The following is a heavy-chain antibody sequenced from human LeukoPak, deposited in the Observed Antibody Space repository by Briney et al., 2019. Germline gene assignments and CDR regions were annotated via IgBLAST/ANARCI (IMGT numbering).Heavy chain of an antibody. D-gene: IGHD3-3*01. J-gene: IGHJ5*02. CDR1: GGSISSYY. Sequence: SETLSLTCTVSGGSISSYYWSWIRQPPGKGLEWIGYIYYSGSTNYNPSLKSRVTISVDTSKNQFSLKLSSVTAADTAVYYCARGYDFWSGKGWFDPWGRGTLVTVSS. CDR3: ARGYDFWSGKGWFDP. V-gene: IGHV4-59*01. CDR2: IYYSGST.